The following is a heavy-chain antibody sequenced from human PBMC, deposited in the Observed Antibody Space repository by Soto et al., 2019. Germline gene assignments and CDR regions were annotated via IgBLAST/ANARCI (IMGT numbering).Heavy chain of an antibody. CDR3: ARRRAEPNFDF. CDR1: GGSINDPSYY. CDR2: FHFPGTT. V-gene: IGHV4-39*01. J-gene: IGHJ4*02. Sequence: PSETLSLTCTVSGGSINDPSYYWGWIRQSPRKELEWIGNFHFPGTTHYNPSLKSRVTISVDSSKNQFFLSLTSVTATDTAIYYCARRRAEPNFDFWGQGTLVTVSS. D-gene: IGHD1-26*01.